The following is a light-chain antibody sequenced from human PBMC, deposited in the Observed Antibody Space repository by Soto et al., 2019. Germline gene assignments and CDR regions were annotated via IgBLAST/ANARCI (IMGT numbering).Light chain of an antibody. J-gene: IGLJ2*01. CDR2: LNSDGSH. Sequence: QSVLTQSPSASASLGASVKLTCTLSSGHSSYAIAWQQQQPEKGPRYLMKLNSDGSHSKGDGIPDRFSGSSSGAERYLTISSIQSEDEADYCCQTWDTDIVLFGGGTKVTVL. V-gene: IGLV4-69*01. CDR1: SGHSSYA. CDR3: QTWDTDIVL.